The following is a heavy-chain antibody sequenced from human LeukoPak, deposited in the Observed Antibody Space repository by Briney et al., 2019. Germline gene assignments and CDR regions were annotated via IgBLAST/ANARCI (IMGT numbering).Heavy chain of an antibody. Sequence: SETLSLTCTVSGGSIRSYYWSWIRQPPGKGLEWIGYIYYSGNTNYKPSLKSRVTISVDTSENQFSLKLSSVTAADTAVYYCARPYSGGWYGAFDIWGQGTMVTVSS. CDR1: GGSIRSYY. CDR2: IYYSGNT. CDR3: ARPYSGGWYGAFDI. V-gene: IGHV4-59*08. D-gene: IGHD6-19*01. J-gene: IGHJ3*02.